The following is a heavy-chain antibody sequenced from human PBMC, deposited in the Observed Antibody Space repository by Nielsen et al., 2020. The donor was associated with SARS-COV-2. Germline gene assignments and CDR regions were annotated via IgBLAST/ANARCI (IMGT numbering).Heavy chain of an antibody. CDR3: ARDHKGYYDSSGYPDY. Sequence: GGSLRLSCAASGFTFSSYAMHWVRQAPGKGLEWVAVISYDGSNKYYADSVKGRFTISRDNSKNTLYLQMNSLRAEDTAVYYCARDHKGYYDSSGYPDYWGQGTLVTVSS. J-gene: IGHJ4*02. D-gene: IGHD3-22*01. CDR2: ISYDGSNK. V-gene: IGHV3-30*04. CDR1: GFTFSSYA.